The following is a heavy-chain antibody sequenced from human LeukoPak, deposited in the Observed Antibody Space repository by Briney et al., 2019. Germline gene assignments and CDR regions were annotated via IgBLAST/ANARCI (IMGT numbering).Heavy chain of an antibody. Sequence: SETLSLTCAVHGGSFSGYYWSWIRQPPGKGLEWIGEINHSGSTNYNPSLKSRVTISVDTSKNQFSLKLSSVTAADTAVYYCARVGYGDYVRPPFDYWGQGTLVTVSS. CDR1: GGSFSGYY. J-gene: IGHJ4*02. D-gene: IGHD4-17*01. V-gene: IGHV4-34*01. CDR3: ARVGYGDYVRPPFDY. CDR2: INHSGST.